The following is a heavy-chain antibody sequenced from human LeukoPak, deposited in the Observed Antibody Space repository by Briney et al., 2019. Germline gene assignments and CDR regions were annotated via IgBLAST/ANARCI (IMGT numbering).Heavy chain of an antibody. D-gene: IGHD3-22*01. CDR3: ARVCYCDSSGYSRDSNWFDP. CDR2: ISAYNGNT. Sequence: ASVKVPCKASGYTFTSYGISWVRQAPGQGLEWMGWISAYNGNTNYAQKLQGRVTMTTDTSTSTAYMELRSLRSDDTAVYYCARVCYCDSSGYSRDSNWFDPWGQGTLVTVSS. V-gene: IGHV1-18*01. CDR1: GYTFTSYG. J-gene: IGHJ5*02.